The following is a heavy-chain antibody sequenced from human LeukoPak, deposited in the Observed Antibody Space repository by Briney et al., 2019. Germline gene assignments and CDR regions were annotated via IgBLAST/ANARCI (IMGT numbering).Heavy chain of an antibody. CDR1: GGSFSVYY. J-gene: IGHJ6*04. Sequence: PSEPLSLTCAVYGGSFSVYYWSWIRQPPGKGLEWIGEINHSGSNKYNPPLKSRVAISVDTSKNQFSLKLSSVTAADTAVYYCARNLRYCSSTSCYLYYYGMDVWGKGTTVTVSS. CDR3: ARNLRYCSSTSCYLYYYGMDV. D-gene: IGHD2-2*01. V-gene: IGHV4-34*01. CDR2: INHSGSN.